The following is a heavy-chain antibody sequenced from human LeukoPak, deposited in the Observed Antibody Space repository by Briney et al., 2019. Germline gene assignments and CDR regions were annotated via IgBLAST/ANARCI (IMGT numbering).Heavy chain of an antibody. CDR1: GGSISSYY. V-gene: IGHV4-4*07. Sequence: SETLSLTCTVSGGSISSYYWSWIRQPAGKGLEWIGRIYTSGSTNYNPFLKSRVTMSVATSKNQFSLKLSSVTAADTAVYYCARGPLGYCSSTSCHWGDFDYWGQGTLVTVSS. CDR3: ARGPLGYCSSTSCHWGDFDY. J-gene: IGHJ4*02. CDR2: IYTSGST. D-gene: IGHD2-2*01.